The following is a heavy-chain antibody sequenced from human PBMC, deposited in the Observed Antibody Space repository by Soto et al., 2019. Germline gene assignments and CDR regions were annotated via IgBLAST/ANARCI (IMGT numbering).Heavy chain of an antibody. CDR3: ASGNYCSGDRCTDGPNWFGP. V-gene: IGHV3-48*01. J-gene: IGHJ5*02. Sequence: GGSLRLSCAASGFTLTTFSMSWARLAPGKGLEWVSYIHSSSTTIFYADSVKGRFTISRDNAKNSLYLQMNSLRVEATAVYYCASGNYCSGDRCTDGPNWFGPWRQGTLVTVSS. CDR2: IHSSSTTI. D-gene: IGHD2-15*01. CDR1: GFTLTTFS.